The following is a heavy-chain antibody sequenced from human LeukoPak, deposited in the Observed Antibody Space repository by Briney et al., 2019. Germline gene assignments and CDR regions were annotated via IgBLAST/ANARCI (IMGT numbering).Heavy chain of an antibody. CDR3: TRAPPAQIVATTFYYFYDMDV. Sequence: GGSLRLSCAASGFTFSGSAMHWVRQASGKGLEWVGRIRSKADSYATAYAASVKGRFTISRDDSKNTAYLQMNSMKTEDTAVNYGTRAPPAQIVATTFYYFYDMDVWGKGTTVTVSS. D-gene: IGHD5-12*01. CDR1: GFTFSGSA. J-gene: IGHJ6*03. V-gene: IGHV3-73*01. CDR2: IRSKADSYAT.